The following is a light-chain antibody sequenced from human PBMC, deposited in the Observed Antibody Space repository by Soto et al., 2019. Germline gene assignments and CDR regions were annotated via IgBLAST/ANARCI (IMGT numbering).Light chain of an antibody. CDR1: SGHSDYG. V-gene: IGLV4-69*01. Sequence: QLVLTQSPSASASLGASVKLTCTLSSGHSDYGIAWHQQQPDKGPRYLMQLNRDGSHNKGDGIPDRFSGSSAGAERYLTISSLQSDYEADYYGQTLNTYVVFGGGTQLTVL. CDR2: LNRDGSH. J-gene: IGLJ2*01. CDR3: QTLNTYVV.